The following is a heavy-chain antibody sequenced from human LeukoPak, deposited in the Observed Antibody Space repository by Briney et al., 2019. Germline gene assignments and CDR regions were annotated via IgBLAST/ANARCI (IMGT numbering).Heavy chain of an antibody. CDR3: AKSDTIFGVASYYFDY. Sequence: GGSLRLSCAASGFTFSSYAMSWVRQAPGKGLVWVSAISGSGGSTYYADSVKGRFTISRDNSKNTLYLQMNSLRAEDTAVYYCAKSDTIFGVASYYFDYWGQGTLVTVSS. CDR1: GFTFSSYA. J-gene: IGHJ4*02. V-gene: IGHV3-23*01. CDR2: ISGSGGST. D-gene: IGHD3-3*01.